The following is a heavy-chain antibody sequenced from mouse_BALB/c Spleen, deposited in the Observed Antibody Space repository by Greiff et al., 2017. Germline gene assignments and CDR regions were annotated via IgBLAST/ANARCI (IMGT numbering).Heavy chain of an antibody. V-gene: IGHV5-6*03. J-gene: IGHJ4*01. Sequence: DVMLVESGGGLVKPGGSLKLSCAASGFTFSSYAMSWVRQTPEKRLEWVASISSGGSYTYYPDSVKGRFTISRDNAKNTLYLQMSSLKSEDTAMYYCARHVAMDYWGQGTSVTVSS. CDR3: ARHVAMDY. CDR1: GFTFSSYA. CDR2: ISSGGSYT.